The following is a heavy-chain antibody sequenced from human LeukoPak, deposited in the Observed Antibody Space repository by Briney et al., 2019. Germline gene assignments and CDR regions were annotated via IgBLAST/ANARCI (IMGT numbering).Heavy chain of an antibody. CDR1: GLTFSSYA. V-gene: IGHV3-64*01. J-gene: IGHJ4*02. CDR2: ISSNGGST. Sequence: GGSLRLSCAASGLTFSSYAMHWVRQAPGKGLEYVSAISSNGGSTYYANSVKGRFTISRDNSKNTLYLQMGSLRAEDMAVYYCARDPFDYWGQGTLVTVSS. CDR3: ARDPFDY.